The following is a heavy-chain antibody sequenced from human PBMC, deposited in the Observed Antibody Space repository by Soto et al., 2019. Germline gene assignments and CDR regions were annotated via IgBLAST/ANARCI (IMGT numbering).Heavy chain of an antibody. CDR3: ARVVSAYLAYYGMDV. Sequence: QVQLVESGGGVVQPGRSLRLSCAASGFTFSSYGMHWVRQAPGKGLEWVAVIWYDGSNKYYADSVKGRFTISRDNSKNTLYLQMNSLRAEDTAVYYCARVVSAYLAYYGMDVWGQGTTVTVSS. D-gene: IGHD2-2*01. CDR2: IWYDGSNK. CDR1: GFTFSSYG. V-gene: IGHV3-33*01. J-gene: IGHJ6*02.